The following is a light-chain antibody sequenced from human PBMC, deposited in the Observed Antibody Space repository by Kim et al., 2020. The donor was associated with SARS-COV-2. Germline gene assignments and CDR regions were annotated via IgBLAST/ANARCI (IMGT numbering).Light chain of an antibody. V-gene: IGLV1-47*01. Sequence: ELTQPPSASGTPGQRVTISCSGSSSNIGSNYVYWYQQLPGTAPKLLIYRNNQRPSGVPDRFSGSKSGTSASLAISGLRSEDEADYYCAAWDDSLSVLFGGGTQLNVL. CDR3: AAWDDSLSVL. J-gene: IGLJ2*01. CDR2: RNN. CDR1: SSNIGSNY.